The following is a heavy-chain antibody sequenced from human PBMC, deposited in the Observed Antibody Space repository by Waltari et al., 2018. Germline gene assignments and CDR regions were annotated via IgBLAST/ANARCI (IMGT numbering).Heavy chain of an antibody. D-gene: IGHD6-13*01. Sequence: HLQLQESGPWLVEPTETLSLTCTVSGGSMRNFNYYWGWIRQPPGKGLGWIVSIYYSGTTYYNPSLKSRVTISVDTSKNQFSLRLSSVTAADTAVYYCARLNLGATAANNWFDPWGQGTLVTVSS. V-gene: IGHV4-39*01. CDR3: ARLNLGATAANNWFDP. CDR1: GGSMRNFNYY. CDR2: IYYSGTT. J-gene: IGHJ5*02.